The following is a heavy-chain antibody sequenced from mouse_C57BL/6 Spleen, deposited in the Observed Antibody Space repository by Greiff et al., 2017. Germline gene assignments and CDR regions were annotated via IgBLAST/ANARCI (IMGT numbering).Heavy chain of an antibody. CDR3: ARWDYYGSSYDYYAMDY. CDR2: IYPRSGNT. V-gene: IGHV1-81*01. CDR1: GYTFTSYG. Sequence: VQLQQSGAELARPGASVKLSCKASGYTFTSYGISWVKQRTGQGLEWIGEIYPRSGNTYYNEKFKGKATLTADKSSSTAYMELRSLTSEDSAVYFCARWDYYGSSYDYYAMDYWGQGTSVTVSS. D-gene: IGHD1-1*01. J-gene: IGHJ4*01.